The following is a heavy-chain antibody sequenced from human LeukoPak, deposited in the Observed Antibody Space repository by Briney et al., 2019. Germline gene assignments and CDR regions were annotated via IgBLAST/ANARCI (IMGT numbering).Heavy chain of an antibody. J-gene: IGHJ1*01. CDR1: AYSISSGYY. CDR3: ARDSSSGYYPGLYFQH. D-gene: IGHD6-19*01. Sequence: SETLSLTCIVSAYSISSGYYWGWIRQPPGKGLEWIGSIYHSESTYYNPSPKSRVTISIDTSKNQFSLKLSSVTAADTAMYYCARDSSSGYYPGLYFQHWGQGTLVTVSS. CDR2: IYHSEST. V-gene: IGHV4-38-2*02.